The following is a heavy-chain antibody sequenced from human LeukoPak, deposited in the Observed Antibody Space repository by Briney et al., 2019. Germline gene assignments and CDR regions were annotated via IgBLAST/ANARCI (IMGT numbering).Heavy chain of an antibody. CDR3: ARVYAVTTPTDY. Sequence: GGSLRLSCAASGFTFSSYGMHWVRQAPGKGLEWVAVISYDGSNKYYADSVKGRFTISRDNAKNSLYLQMNSLRAEDAAVYYCARVYAVTTPTDYWGQGTLVTVSS. CDR1: GFTFSSYG. J-gene: IGHJ4*02. D-gene: IGHD4-17*01. CDR2: ISYDGSNK. V-gene: IGHV3-30*03.